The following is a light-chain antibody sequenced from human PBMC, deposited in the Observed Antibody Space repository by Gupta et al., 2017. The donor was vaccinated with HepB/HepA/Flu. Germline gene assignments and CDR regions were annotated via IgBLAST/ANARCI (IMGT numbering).Light chain of an antibody. CDR2: STS. V-gene: IGLV7-43*01. J-gene: IGLJ1*01. Sequence: TLVTQEPSLPVSSGGTVTLPCTSSSGAVTSGHYANCVQQKPGQALRVLIDSTSNKYSCTPARFAFSLLGGEAALTLSGVQPDDEADYYCLLDNGGIEWVFGTGTKVTVL. CDR1: SGAVTSGHY. CDR3: LLDNGGIEWV.